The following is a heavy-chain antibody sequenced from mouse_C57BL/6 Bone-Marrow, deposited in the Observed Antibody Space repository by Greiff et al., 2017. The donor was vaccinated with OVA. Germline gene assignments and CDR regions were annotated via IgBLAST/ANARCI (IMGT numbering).Heavy chain of an antibody. V-gene: IGHV1-81*01. CDR3: ARGADYDWFAY. Sequence: VQLQQSGAELARPGASVKLSCKASGYTFTSYGISWVKQRTGQGLEWIGEIYPRSGNTYYNEKFKGKATLTADKSSSTAYMELRSLTSEDSAVYFCARGADYDWFAYWGQGTLVTVSA. D-gene: IGHD2-4*01. CDR2: IYPRSGNT. J-gene: IGHJ3*01. CDR1: GYTFTSYG.